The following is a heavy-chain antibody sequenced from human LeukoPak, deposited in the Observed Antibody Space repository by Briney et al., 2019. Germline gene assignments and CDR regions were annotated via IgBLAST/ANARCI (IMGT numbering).Heavy chain of an antibody. D-gene: IGHD4-23*01. Sequence: GASVKVSCKVSGYPFSEVYMHWVRQAPGRGLEWMGGFDPEEDKTIHAQKFQGRVIMTEDTSTDTAYMELTSLTSEDTAVYYCAVFGGNPLNWFSPWGQGTLVIVSS. V-gene: IGHV1-24*01. J-gene: IGHJ5*02. CDR1: GYPFSEVY. CDR2: FDPEEDKT. CDR3: AVFGGNPLNWFSP.